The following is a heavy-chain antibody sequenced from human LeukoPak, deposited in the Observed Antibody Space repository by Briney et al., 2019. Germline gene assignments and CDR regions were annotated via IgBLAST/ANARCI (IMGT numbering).Heavy chain of an antibody. J-gene: IGHJ4*02. CDR3: AGNYYGSGSYYSEDRY. CDR1: GGSLSDYY. V-gene: IGHV4-59*08. Sequence: PSETRSLTCTVSGGSLSDYYWTWIRQPPGKGLEWIGYIYYTGSTNYNPSLKSRVTISVDTSKNQFSLKLSSVTAADTAVYYCAGNYYGSGSYYSEDRYWGQGTLVTVSS. D-gene: IGHD3-10*01. CDR2: IYYTGST.